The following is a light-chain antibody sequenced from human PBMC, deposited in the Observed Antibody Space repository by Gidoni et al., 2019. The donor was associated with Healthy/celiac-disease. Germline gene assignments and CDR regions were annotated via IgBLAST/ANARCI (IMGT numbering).Light chain of an antibody. V-gene: IGKV4-1*01. Sequence: DIVMTQPQDSMALSLGERATINCKTSQCVLYSTNNKNYLAWYQQKPGQPPKLLLYCASTRESVVPDRFSGSGSGTDFTLTISSLQSEDVAVYYCQQSYSSPPYTFGQGTKLEIK. CDR2: CAS. CDR1: QCVLYSTNNKNY. J-gene: IGKJ2*01. CDR3: QQSYSSPPYT.